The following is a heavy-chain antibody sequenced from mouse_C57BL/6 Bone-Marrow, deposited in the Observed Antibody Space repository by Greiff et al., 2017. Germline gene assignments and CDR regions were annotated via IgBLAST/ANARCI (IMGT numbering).Heavy chain of an antibody. V-gene: IGHV1-85*01. CDR1: GYTFTSYD. D-gene: IGHD1-1*01. CDR3: ARDYGSSYWYFDV. CDR2: IYPRDGST. Sequence: QVQLQQSGPELVKPGASVKLSCKASGYTFTSYDINWVKQRPGQGLEWIGWIYPRDGSTKYNEKFKGKATLTVDKSSSTAYMELRSLTSEDSAVYFCARDYGSSYWYFDVWGTGTTVTVSS. J-gene: IGHJ1*03.